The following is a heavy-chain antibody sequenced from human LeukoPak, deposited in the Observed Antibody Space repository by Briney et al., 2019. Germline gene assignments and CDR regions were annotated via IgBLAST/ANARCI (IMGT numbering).Heavy chain of an antibody. CDR2: IYSGGST. D-gene: IGHD3-10*01. CDR3: ARGSNYMDV. J-gene: IGHJ6*03. CDR1: GFNVSSSY. Sequence: GGSLRLSCAASGFNVSSSYISWVRQFPGGRLEWLSVIYSGGSTYYIDSVKGRFTISRDNSKNTLFLQMNSLRVEDTAMYCCARGSNYMDVWGKGTTVTVSS. V-gene: IGHV3-53*01.